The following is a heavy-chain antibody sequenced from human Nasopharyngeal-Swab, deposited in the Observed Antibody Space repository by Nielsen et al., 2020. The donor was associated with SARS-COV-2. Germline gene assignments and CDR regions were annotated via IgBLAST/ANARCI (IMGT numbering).Heavy chain of an antibody. V-gene: IGHV1-46*01. CDR2: IDPSVQST. J-gene: IGHJ5*02. CDR1: GYSFTSYH. D-gene: IGHD4-17*01. CDR3: ARDYGDNWFDP. Sequence: ASVKVSCKASGYSFTSYHIHWVRQAPGQGLEWMGIIDPSVQSTAYAQKFQGRVTVTMDTSTSTVYMELSSLRSDDTAVYYCARDYGDNWFDPWGQGTLVTVSS.